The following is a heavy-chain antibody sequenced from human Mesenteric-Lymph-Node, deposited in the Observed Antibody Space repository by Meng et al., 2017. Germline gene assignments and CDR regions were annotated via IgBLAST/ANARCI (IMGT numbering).Heavy chain of an antibody. CDR3: LRGSGGSV. D-gene: IGHD3-10*01. V-gene: IGHV4-4*02. J-gene: IGHJ1*01. CDR1: GGSITNHNW. Sequence: QLQLTEWCEGLLKPSETSSLTCAVSGGSITNHNWWAWVRHLPGKGLEWIREIPHSGTSAYNPSLKSRVSMSIDKSKNQCSLKLTSVTAADTAVYHCLRGSGGSVWGQGTLVTVSS. CDR2: IPHSGTS.